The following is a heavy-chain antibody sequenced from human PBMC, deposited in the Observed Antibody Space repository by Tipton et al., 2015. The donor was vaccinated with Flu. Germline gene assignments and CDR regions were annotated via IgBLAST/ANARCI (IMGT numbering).Heavy chain of an antibody. CDR1: GGSISSYY. CDR2: IYTSGST. Sequence: TLSLTCTVSGGSISSYYWSWIRQPAGKGLEWIGRIYTSGSTSYNPSLKSRVTMSVDTSKNQFSLKLSSVTAADTAVYYCARDDRVVVVPAAMGFLYGMDVWGQGTTVTVSS. V-gene: IGHV4-4*07. CDR3: ARDDRVVVVPAAMGFLYGMDV. D-gene: IGHD2-2*01. J-gene: IGHJ6*02.